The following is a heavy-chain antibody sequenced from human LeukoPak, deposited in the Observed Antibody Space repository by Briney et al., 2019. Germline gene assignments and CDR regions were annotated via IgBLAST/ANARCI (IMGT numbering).Heavy chain of an antibody. Sequence: SETLSLTCTVSGGSISSHYWSWIRQTPGKGLEWIGYIYYSGSTNYNPSLKSRVTVLVDTSKNQFSLKLSSVTAADTAVYYCARGSLSGNYPGGWFDPWGQGTLVTVSS. CDR2: IYYSGST. CDR3: ARGSLSGNYPGGWFDP. J-gene: IGHJ5*02. D-gene: IGHD1-26*01. V-gene: IGHV4-59*11. CDR1: GGSISSHY.